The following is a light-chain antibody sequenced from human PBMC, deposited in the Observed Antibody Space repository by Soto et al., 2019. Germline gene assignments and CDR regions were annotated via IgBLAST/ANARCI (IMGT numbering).Light chain of an antibody. V-gene: IGKV3-15*01. Sequence: EIVMTKSPATLSVSPGGTATLSSRASQSVRSNFGWYQQTPGQAPRLIIYGASTRASGIQARFSSRGSGKEFTLTSRRVQSEDLAVYCCQHYRKWPTFGEGTKVDI. CDR3: QHYRKWPT. J-gene: IGKJ1*01. CDR2: GAS. CDR1: QSVRSN.